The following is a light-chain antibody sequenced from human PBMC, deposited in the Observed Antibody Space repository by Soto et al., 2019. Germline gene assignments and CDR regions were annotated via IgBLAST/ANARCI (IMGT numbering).Light chain of an antibody. J-gene: IGKJ2*01. V-gene: IGKV1-5*01. CDR3: QQYNSYSPYI. CDR1: QSMSGS. Sequence: DTQMTQSPSTLSACVGDRVTITCRASQSMSGSLAWYQQKPGKAPKLLIYDASYLEGGVPSRFSGSGSGTECTLTISSLHPDDFATYYCQQYNSYSPYIFGQGTKLEIK. CDR2: DAS.